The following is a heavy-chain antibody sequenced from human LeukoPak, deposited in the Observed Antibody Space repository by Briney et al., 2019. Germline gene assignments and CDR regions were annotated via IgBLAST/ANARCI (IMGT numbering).Heavy chain of an antibody. CDR3: ARGRGAGTYNSSSAPLQFDY. J-gene: IGHJ4*02. CDR2: INPNSGGT. CDR1: GYTFTGYY. Sequence: ASVKVSCKASGYTFTGYYMHWVRQATGQGLEWMGRINPNSGGTNYAQKFQGRVTMTRDTSISTAYMELSRLRSDDTAVYYCARGRGAGTYNSSSAPLQFDYWGQGTLVTVSS. V-gene: IGHV1-2*06. D-gene: IGHD6-13*01.